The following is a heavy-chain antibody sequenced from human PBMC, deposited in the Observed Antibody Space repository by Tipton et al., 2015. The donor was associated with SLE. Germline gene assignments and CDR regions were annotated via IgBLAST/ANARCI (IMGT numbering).Heavy chain of an antibody. CDR3: ASGRLRFREWLSPLGY. J-gene: IGHJ4*02. D-gene: IGHD3-3*01. V-gene: IGHV3-11*01. CDR2: ITSGSTTI. CDR1: GDSISSASYF. Sequence: SLRLSCTVSGDSISSASYFWSWIRQAPGKGLEWISFITSGSTTIFYADSVKGRFTISRDNAKNSLYLQMNSLRIEDTAMYYCASGRLRFREWLSPLGYWGQGTLVTVSS.